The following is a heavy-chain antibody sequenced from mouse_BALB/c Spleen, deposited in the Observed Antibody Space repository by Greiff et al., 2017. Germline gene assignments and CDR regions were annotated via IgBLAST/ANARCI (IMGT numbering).Heavy chain of an antibody. CDR2: ISNGGSYT. CDR3: ARHAPLGYSYYFDY. CDR1: GFTFSSYT. D-gene: IGHD2-3*01. Sequence: EVQGVESGGGLVQPGGSLKLSCAASGFTFSSYTMSWVRQTPEKRLEWVAYISNGGSYTYYPDSVKGRFTISRDNAKNTLYLQMSSLKSEDTAMYYCARHAPLGYSYYFDYWGQGTTLTVSS. J-gene: IGHJ2*01. V-gene: IGHV5-12-2*01.